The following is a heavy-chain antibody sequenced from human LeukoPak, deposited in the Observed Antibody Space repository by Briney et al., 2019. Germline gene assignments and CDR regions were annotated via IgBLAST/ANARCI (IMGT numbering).Heavy chain of an antibody. Sequence: ASVKVSCKASGYTFTSYYMHWVRQAPGQGLEWMGLINPSGGTTRYAQKFQGRVTMTRDLSTSTDYMELSSLRSDDTAVYYCARDLASVYGDYYFDYWGQGTLVTVSS. CDR3: ARDLASVYGDYYFDY. CDR1: GYTFTSYY. CDR2: INPSGGTT. D-gene: IGHD4-17*01. V-gene: IGHV1-46*01. J-gene: IGHJ4*02.